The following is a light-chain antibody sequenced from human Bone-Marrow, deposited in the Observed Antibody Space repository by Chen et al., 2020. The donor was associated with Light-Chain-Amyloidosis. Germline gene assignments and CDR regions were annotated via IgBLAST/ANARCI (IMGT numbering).Light chain of an antibody. CDR2: RDT. J-gene: IGLJ2*01. CDR1: DLPTKY. V-gene: IGLV3-25*03. CDR3: QSADSSGTYEVI. Sequence: SYELTQPPSVSVSPGQTARITCSGDDLPTKYAYWYQQKPGQAPVLVINRDTERPSGMSCRVCGSSSGTTATLTISGVQAEDEADYHCQSADSSGTYEVIFGGGTELTVL.